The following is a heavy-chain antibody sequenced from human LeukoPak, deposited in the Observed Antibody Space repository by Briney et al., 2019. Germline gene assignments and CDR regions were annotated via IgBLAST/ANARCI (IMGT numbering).Heavy chain of an antibody. V-gene: IGHV3-23*01. CDR3: AKDSSTSLNFDY. D-gene: IGHD2-2*01. CDR1: GFTFSSYA. J-gene: IGHJ4*02. CDR2: ISGSGAST. Sequence: GGSLRLSCAASGFTFSSYAMSWVRQAPGKGLEWVSTISGSGASTYYADSVKGRFTISRDNSKNTLYLQMNSLRAEDTAVYYCAKDSSTSLNFDYWGQGTLVTVSS.